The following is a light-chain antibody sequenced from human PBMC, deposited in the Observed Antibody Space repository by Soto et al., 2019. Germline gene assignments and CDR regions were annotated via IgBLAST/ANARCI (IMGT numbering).Light chain of an antibody. CDR2: GAF. Sequence: EIVMTQSPATLSVSPGERATLSCRASQSVSSNLAWYQQKPGQAPRLLIYGAFTRATGIPARFSGSGSGTEFTLTISSLQSEDFAVYSCQQYKKWPPLTFGGGTKVEIK. CDR1: QSVSSN. CDR3: QQYKKWPPLT. J-gene: IGKJ4*01. V-gene: IGKV3-15*01.